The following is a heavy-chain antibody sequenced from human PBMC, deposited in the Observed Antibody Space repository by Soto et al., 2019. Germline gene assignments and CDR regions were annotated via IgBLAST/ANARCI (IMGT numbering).Heavy chain of an antibody. CDR3: ARVSSGWFGSEYGYYYYYGMDV. Sequence: SETLSLTCTVAGGSISSYYWSWIRQPPGKGLEWIGYIYYSGSTNYNPSLKSRVTISVDTSKNQFSLKLSSVAAADTAVYYCARVSSGWFGSEYGYYYYYGMDVWGQGTTVT. D-gene: IGHD3-10*01. V-gene: IGHV4-59*01. CDR1: GGSISSYY. J-gene: IGHJ6*02. CDR2: IYYSGST.